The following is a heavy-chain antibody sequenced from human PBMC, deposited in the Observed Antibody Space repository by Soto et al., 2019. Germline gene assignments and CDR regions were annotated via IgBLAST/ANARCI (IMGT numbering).Heavy chain of an antibody. Sequence: WTWIRQPPGKGLEWMGYIYYSETTTNYNPSLKSRVTLSVDTSKNQFSMKLSSVTAADTAVYYCARLGGSYAVPHFDYWGQGTLVTVSS. J-gene: IGHJ4*02. V-gene: IGHV4-59*08. CDR3: ARLGGSYAVPHFDY. CDR2: IYYSETT. D-gene: IGHD1-26*01.